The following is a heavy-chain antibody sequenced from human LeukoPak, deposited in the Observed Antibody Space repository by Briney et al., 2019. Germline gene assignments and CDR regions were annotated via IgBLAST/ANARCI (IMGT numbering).Heavy chain of an antibody. CDR1: GGSISSGDYY. CDR2: IYYSGST. D-gene: IGHD2-2*01. V-gene: IGHV4-30-4*08. J-gene: IGHJ6*03. Sequence: PSETLSLTCTVSGGSISSGDYYWSWIRQPPGKGLEWIGYIYYSGSTHYNPSLKSRVTISVDTSKNQFSLKLSSVTAADTAVYYCARLVPADTYYYYYYMDVWGKGTTVTVSS. CDR3: ARLVPADTYYYYYYMDV.